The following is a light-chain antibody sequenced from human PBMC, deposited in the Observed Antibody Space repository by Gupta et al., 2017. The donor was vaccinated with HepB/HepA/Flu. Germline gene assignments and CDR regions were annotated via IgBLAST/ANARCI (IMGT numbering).Light chain of an antibody. CDR3: NSRDSSGNHFYV. CDR1: SLRSYY. Sequence: SSELTQDPAVSVALGQTVRITCPGDSLRSYYASWYQQKPGQAPVLVIHGKDNRPSGIPDRFSGSSSGNTASLTITGAQAEDEADYYCNSRDSSGNHFYVFGTGTKVTVL. V-gene: IGLV3-19*01. CDR2: GKD. J-gene: IGLJ1*01.